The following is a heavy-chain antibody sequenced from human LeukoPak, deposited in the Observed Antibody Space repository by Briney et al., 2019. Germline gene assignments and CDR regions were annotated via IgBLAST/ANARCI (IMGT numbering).Heavy chain of an antibody. D-gene: IGHD5-24*01. CDR2: ISYDESSK. CDR3: ARGGRDGYSSADF. V-gene: IGHV3-30-3*01. Sequence: EGSLRLSCAASGFTFSYYAMHWVRQAPGKGLEWVAVISYDESSKYYADSVEGRFTISRDNPKNTMYLQLNSLRAEDTAVYYCARGGRDGYSSADFWGQGTLVIVSS. CDR1: GFTFSYYA. J-gene: IGHJ4*02.